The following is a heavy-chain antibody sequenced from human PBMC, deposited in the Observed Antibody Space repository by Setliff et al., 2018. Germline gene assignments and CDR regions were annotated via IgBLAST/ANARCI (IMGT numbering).Heavy chain of an antibody. Sequence: PGGSLRLSCAASGFRISFREYWMHWVRQVPGKGLAWVSQINPDATTTYYADSVKGRFTISRDNAKTTLYLQMNSLRVEDTAVYFCARDPRDGSSSPMADNWGQGTLVTVSS. D-gene: IGHD3-10*01. V-gene: IGHV3-74*01. CDR1: GFRISFREYW. CDR3: ARDPRDGSSSPMADN. CDR2: INPDATTT. J-gene: IGHJ4*02.